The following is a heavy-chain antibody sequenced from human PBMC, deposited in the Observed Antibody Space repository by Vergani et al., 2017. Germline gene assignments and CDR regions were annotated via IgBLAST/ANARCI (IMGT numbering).Heavy chain of an antibody. CDR1: GYTFTGYY. CDR2: IIPIFGTA. CDR3: ASGRLRLGELTQLDY. V-gene: IGHV1-69*01. J-gene: IGHJ4*02. Sequence: QVQLVQSGAEVKKPGASVKVSCKASGYTFTGYYMHWVRQAPGQGLEWMGGIIPIFGTANYAQKFQGRVTITADESTSTAYMELSSLRSEDTAVYYCASGRLRLGELTQLDYWGQGTLVTVSS. D-gene: IGHD3-16*01.